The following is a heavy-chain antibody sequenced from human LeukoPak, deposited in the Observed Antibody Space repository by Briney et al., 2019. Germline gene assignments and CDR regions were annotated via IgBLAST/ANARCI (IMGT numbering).Heavy chain of an antibody. CDR3: ARGVNCGGDCYRYYYGMDV. Sequence: GGSLRLSCAASGFTFSSYSTNWVRQAPGKGLEWVSSISSSSSYIYYADSVKGRFTISRDNAKNSLYLQMNSLRAEDTAVYYCARGVNCGGDCYRYYYGMDVWGQGTTVTVSS. D-gene: IGHD2-21*02. V-gene: IGHV3-21*01. CDR1: GFTFSSYS. CDR2: ISSSSSYI. J-gene: IGHJ6*02.